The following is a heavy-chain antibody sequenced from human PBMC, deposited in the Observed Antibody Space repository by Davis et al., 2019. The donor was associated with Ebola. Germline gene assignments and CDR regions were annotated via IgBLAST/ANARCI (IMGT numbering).Heavy chain of an antibody. CDR3: ARKIVRRWAFDS. J-gene: IGHJ3*02. D-gene: IGHD4-23*01. CDR1: GFTFSDYY. CDR2: ISSSGSTI. Sequence: GESLKISCAASGFTFSDYYMSWIRQAPGKGLEWISYISSSGSTIYYADSVKGRFTISRDNAKNSLYLQMNSLRAEDTAVYFCARKIVRRWAFDSWGQGTMVTVSS. V-gene: IGHV3-11*01.